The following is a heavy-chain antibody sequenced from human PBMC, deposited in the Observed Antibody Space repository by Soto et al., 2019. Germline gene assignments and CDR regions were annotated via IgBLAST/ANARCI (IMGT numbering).Heavy chain of an antibody. J-gene: IGHJ1*01. CDR3: ANVPGLPRPFQH. D-gene: IGHD5-18*01. CDR1: GFTFSSYA. Sequence: AGGSLRLSCAASGFTFSSYAMSWVRQAPGKGLEWVSAISGSGGSTYYADSVKGRFTISRDNSKNTLYLQMNSLRAEDTAVYYCANVPGLPRPFQHWGQGTLVTVSS. V-gene: IGHV3-23*01. CDR2: ISGSGGST.